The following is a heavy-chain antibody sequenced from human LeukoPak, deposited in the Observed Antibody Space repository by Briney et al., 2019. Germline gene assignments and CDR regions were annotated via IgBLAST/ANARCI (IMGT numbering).Heavy chain of an antibody. J-gene: IGHJ4*02. D-gene: IGHD3-10*01. V-gene: IGHV3-21*01. CDR3: ARDSTYGDFDY. CDR2: ISNGGRYL. CDR1: GFSFSSHN. Sequence: RGSLRLSCAASGFSFSSHNMNWVRQAPEKGLEWVSSISNGGRYLYYADSVKGRFTISRDNAKNSLYLQMNSLRAEDTAVYYCARDSTYGDFDYWGQGTLVTVSS.